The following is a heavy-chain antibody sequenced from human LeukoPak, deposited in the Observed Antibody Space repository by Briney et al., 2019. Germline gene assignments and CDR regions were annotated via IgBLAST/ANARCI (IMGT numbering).Heavy chain of an antibody. D-gene: IGHD3-10*01. CDR2: IYSGGNT. Sequence: GGSLRLSCAASGFSVSNTYMSWVRQAPGKGLEWVSIIYSGGNTYYADSVKGRFTISRDNSKNTLYLQMNRLRPDDTAVYYCARDLDYYGSGSFFNIWGQGTMVTVSS. CDR3: ARDLDYYGSGSFFNI. V-gene: IGHV3-53*01. J-gene: IGHJ3*02. CDR1: GFSVSNTY.